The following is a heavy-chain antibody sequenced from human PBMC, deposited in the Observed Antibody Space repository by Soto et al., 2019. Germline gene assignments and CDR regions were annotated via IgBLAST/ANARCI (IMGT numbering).Heavy chain of an antibody. V-gene: IGHV3-33*01. CDR3: ARDSKDDSSGYYAGFDY. Sequence: QVQLVESGGGVVQPGRSLRLSCAVSGFTFSSYGMNWVRQAPGKGLEWVAAIYYDGSNKYYADSVRGRFTISSDNCKNTLYLHMNSLRAEDTAVYYCARDSKDDSSGYYAGFDYWGQGTLVTVSS. D-gene: IGHD3-22*01. CDR1: GFTFSSYG. J-gene: IGHJ4*02. CDR2: IYYDGSNK.